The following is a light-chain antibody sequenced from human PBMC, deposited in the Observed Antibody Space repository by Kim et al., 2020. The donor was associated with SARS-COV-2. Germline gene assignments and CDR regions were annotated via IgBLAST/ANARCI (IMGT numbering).Light chain of an antibody. V-gene: IGKV3-11*01. CDR2: DTS. CDR3: QQRYDWPIT. CDR1: QSVYTY. Sequence: EIVLTQSPATLSLSPGERATLSCRASQSVYTYVAWYQQSPGQAPRLLIYDTSYRATGIPGRFTGSGSVTDFTLTISSLEPEDFAVYYCQQRYDWPITFGQGTRLEIK. J-gene: IGKJ5*01.